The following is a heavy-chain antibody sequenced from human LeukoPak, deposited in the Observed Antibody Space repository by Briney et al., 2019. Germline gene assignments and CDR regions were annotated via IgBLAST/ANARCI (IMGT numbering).Heavy chain of an antibody. V-gene: IGHV4-39*07. CDR1: GGSISSSSYY. Sequence: SETLSLTCTVSGGSISSSSYYWGWIRQPPGKGLEWIGSIYYSGSTYYNPSLKSRVTISVDTSKNQFSLKLSSVTAADTAVYYCARDWGRGPSAYWGQGTLVTVSS. D-gene: IGHD3-10*01. CDR2: IYYSGST. J-gene: IGHJ4*02. CDR3: ARDWGRGPSAY.